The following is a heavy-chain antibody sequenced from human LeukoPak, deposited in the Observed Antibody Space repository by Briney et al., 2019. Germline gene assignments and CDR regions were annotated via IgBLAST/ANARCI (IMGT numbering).Heavy chain of an antibody. CDR3: ARDGGHYDILTGYYNQRDY. V-gene: IGHV3-21*01. D-gene: IGHD3-9*01. CDR2: ISSSSSYI. Sequence: GGSLRLSCAASGFTFSSYSMNWVRQAPGKGLEWVSSISSSSSYIYYADSVKGRFTTSRDNAKNSLYLQMNSLRAEDTAVYYCARDGGHYDILTGYYNQRDYWGQGTLVTVSS. J-gene: IGHJ4*02. CDR1: GFTFSSYS.